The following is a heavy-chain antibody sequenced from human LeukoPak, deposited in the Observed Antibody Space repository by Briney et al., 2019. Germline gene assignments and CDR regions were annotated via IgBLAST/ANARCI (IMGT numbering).Heavy chain of an antibody. Sequence: KASETLSLTCTVSGGSISSSSYYWGWIRQPPGKGLEWIGSIYYSGSTYYNPSLKSRVTISVDTSKNQFSLKLSSVTAADTAVYYCARASAIWDFWSGYYTQGSYYYYYMDVWGKGTTVTVSS. CDR3: ARASAIWDFWSGYYTQGSYYYYYMDV. J-gene: IGHJ6*03. D-gene: IGHD3-3*01. CDR2: IYYSGST. V-gene: IGHV4-39*07. CDR1: GGSISSSSYY.